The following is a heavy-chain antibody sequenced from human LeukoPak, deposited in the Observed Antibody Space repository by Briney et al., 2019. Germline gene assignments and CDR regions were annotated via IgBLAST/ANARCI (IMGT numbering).Heavy chain of an antibody. J-gene: IGHJ4*02. CDR2: ISGSGGST. D-gene: IGHD2-15*01. CDR1: GFIFSSYS. V-gene: IGHV3-23*01. CDR3: AKRSGGSYYLAS. Sequence: QTGGSLRLSCAASGFIFSSYSMTWVRQAPGKGLEWVSAISGSGGSTYYADSVKGRFTISRDTSKSTLYLQMNSLRAEDTAVYYCAKRSGGSYYLASWGQGNLVTVSS.